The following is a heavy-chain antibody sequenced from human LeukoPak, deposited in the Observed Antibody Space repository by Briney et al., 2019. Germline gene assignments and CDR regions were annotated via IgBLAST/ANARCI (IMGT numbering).Heavy chain of an antibody. J-gene: IGHJ4*02. CDR1: GFTFTTHA. V-gene: IGHV3-23*01. CDR3: AKGGISKSAPFDC. CDR2: SSGSDDRI. Sequence: QPGGSLRLSCAASGFTFTTHAMSWVRQAPGKGLEWVSVSSGSDDRIYYADFVKGRFTISRDNSKNSLYLQMNSLRAEDTAVYYCAKGGISKSAPFDCWGQGTLVTVSS.